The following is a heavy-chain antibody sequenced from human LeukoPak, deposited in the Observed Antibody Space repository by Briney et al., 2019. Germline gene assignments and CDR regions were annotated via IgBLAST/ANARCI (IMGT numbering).Heavy chain of an antibody. Sequence: GGSLRLSCAASGFTFSSYAMSWVRQAPGKGLEWVSAISGSGGSTYYADSVKGRFTISRDNSKNTLYLQMNSLRAEDTAIYYCAKDVGPVAGGGHFDYWGQGTLVTVSS. D-gene: IGHD6-19*01. CDR3: AKDVGPVAGGGHFDY. CDR2: ISGSGGST. J-gene: IGHJ4*02. V-gene: IGHV3-23*01. CDR1: GFTFSSYA.